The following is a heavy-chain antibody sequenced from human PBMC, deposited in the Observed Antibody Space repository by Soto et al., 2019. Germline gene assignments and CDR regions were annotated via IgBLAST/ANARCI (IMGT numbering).Heavy chain of an antibody. CDR2: IYWDDGK. D-gene: IGHD5-18*01. J-gene: IGHJ4*02. CDR1: GFSLNASGAR. Sequence: SGPTLVNPTQTLTLTCTLSGFSLNASGARVGWIRQPPGKALEWLALIYWDDGKRYSPSLKNRLTVTKDTLKNQVVLTMTNMDPADTGTYYCAHGEYSSDGWCFFDYWEQVTLVTVS. V-gene: IGHV2-5*02. CDR3: AHGEYSSDGWCFFDY.